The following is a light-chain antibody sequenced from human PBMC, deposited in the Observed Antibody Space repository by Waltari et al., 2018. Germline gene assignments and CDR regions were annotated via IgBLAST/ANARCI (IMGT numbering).Light chain of an antibody. Sequence: QSVLTQPPSVSGAPGHSVTISCTGSRSNIGAGYDVHWYQQLPGAAPKLLIYAVSNRPSGVPDRFYGSKSGTSASLAINGLQAEDEAVYYCQSYDSSLSAVFGGGTKVTVL. CDR3: QSYDSSLSAV. J-gene: IGLJ3*02. V-gene: IGLV1-40*01. CDR2: AVS. CDR1: RSNIGAGYD.